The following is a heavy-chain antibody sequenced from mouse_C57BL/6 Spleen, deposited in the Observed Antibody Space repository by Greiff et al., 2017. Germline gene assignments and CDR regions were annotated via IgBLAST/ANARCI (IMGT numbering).Heavy chain of an antibody. CDR2: INYDGSST. CDR1: GFTFSDYY. J-gene: IGHJ4*01. D-gene: IGHD3-2*02. CDR3: ARASSGSYAMDY. Sequence: EVQRVESEGGLVQPGSSMKLSCTASGFTFSDYYMAWVRQVPEKGLEWVANINYDGSSTYYLDSLKSRFIISRDNAKNILYLQMSSLKSEDTATYYCARASSGSYAMDYWGQGTSVTVSS. V-gene: IGHV5-16*01.